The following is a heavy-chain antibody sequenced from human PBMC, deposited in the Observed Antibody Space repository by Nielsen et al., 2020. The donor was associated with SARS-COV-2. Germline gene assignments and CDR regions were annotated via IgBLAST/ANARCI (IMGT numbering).Heavy chain of an antibody. D-gene: IGHD3-16*01. CDR3: AREILPWGGAYVHYYYMDV. V-gene: IGHV1-2*04. CDR1: GYTFTDYY. Sequence: ASVKVSCKASGYTFTDYYMHWVRQAPGQGLEWMGWINPNSGDTNYAQNFQGWVTMTRDTSINTAYMELSRLRSDDTAVYYCAREILPWGGAYVHYYYMDVWGKGTTVTVSS. CDR2: INPNSGDT. J-gene: IGHJ6*03.